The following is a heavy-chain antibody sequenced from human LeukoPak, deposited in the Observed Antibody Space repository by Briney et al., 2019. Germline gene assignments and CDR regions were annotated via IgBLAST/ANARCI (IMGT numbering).Heavy chain of an antibody. D-gene: IGHD6-6*01. J-gene: IGHJ4*02. V-gene: IGHV4-39*07. Sequence: PSETLSLTCTVSGGSISSSSYYWGWIRQPPGKGLEWIGSIYYSGSTYYNPSLKSRVTISVDTSKNQFSLKLSSVTAADTAVYYCARVRYSSSHLDYWGQGTLVTVSS. CDR1: GGSISSSSYY. CDR2: IYYSGST. CDR3: ARVRYSSSHLDY.